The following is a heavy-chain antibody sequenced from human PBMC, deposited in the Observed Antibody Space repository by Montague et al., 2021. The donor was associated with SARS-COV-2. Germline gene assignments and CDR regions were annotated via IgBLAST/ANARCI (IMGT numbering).Heavy chain of an antibody. CDR3: AKDYCYPNTVCSGVFFDD. CDR1: GFPFRIYA. V-gene: IGHV3-23*01. CDR2: IIEPGGAA. D-gene: IGHD3-16*01. J-gene: IGHJ4*02. Sequence: SLRLSCAASGFPFRIYAMSWVRQAPGEGLEWVSGIIEPGGAALYADSVKGRFTIFRGRSTDKLYLQMNSLRAEDTALYYCAKDYCYPNTVCSGVFFDDWGQGILVTVSS.